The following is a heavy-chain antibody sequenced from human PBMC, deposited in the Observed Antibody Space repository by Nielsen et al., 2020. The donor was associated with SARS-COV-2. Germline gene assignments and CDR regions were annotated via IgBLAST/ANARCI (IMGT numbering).Heavy chain of an antibody. V-gene: IGHV5-51*01. CDR2: IYPGDSDT. D-gene: IGHD4-17*01. CDR3: ARSPTVTTRYYYYGMDV. CDR1: GYSFTSYW. Sequence: GESLKISCKGSGYSFTSYWIGWVRQMPGKGLEWMGIIYPGDSDTRYSPSFQGQVTISADKSISTAYLQWSSLKASDTAMYYCARSPTVTTRYYYYGMDVWGQGTTVTVPS. J-gene: IGHJ6*02.